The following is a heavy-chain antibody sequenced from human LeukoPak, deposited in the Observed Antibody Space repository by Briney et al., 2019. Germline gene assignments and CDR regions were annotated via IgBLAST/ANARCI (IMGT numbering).Heavy chain of an antibody. CDR3: AAGSTWH. CDR1: GFTFSSYE. CDR2: ISSSGSAT. J-gene: IGHJ4*02. Sequence: GGSLRLSCTASGFTFSSYEMNWVRQAPGKGLEWISYISSSGSATYYADPVKGRFTISRDNAQNSLYLQMNNLRAEDTAVYYCAAGSTWHWGQGTLVTVSS. V-gene: IGHV3-48*03. D-gene: IGHD6-13*01.